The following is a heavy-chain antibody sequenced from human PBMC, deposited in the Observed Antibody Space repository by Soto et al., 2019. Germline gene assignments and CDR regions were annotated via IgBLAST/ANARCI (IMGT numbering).Heavy chain of an antibody. CDR2: INGDGAST. J-gene: IGHJ6*03. CDR1: GFSLSIYA. Sequence: PGGSLRLSWASSGFSLSIYAMRWSRQAPGKGLEWVSGINGDGASTNYADSVKGRFTISRDNAENTLYLQMNSLTAEDTAVYYCARVAEGYYYMDVWGKGTTVTVSS. CDR3: ARVAEGYYYMDV. V-gene: IGHV3-74*01.